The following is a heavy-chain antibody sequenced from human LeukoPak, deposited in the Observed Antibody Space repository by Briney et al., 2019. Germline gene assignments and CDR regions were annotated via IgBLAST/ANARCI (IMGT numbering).Heavy chain of an antibody. Sequence: SETLSLTCTVAAGSISSSRYYWGWIREPPGKGLERIESIYYSGSTYYNPSLKSRVTISVDTSKNQFSLKLSSVTAADTAVYYCARDPAYYDSSGYYYPNWFDPWGQGTLVTVSS. CDR3: ARDPAYYDSSGYYYPNWFDP. CDR1: AGSISSSRYY. CDR2: IYYSGST. J-gene: IGHJ5*02. D-gene: IGHD3-22*01. V-gene: IGHV4-39*07.